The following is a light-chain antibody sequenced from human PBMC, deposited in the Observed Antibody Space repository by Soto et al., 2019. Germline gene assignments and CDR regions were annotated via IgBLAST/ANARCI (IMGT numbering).Light chain of an antibody. CDR1: ALPKQY. CDR2: KDS. Sequence: SYELTQPPSVSVSPGQTARITCSGDALPKQYAYWYQQKPGQAPVLVIYKDSERPSGIPERFSGSSSGTTVTLTISGVQAEDEAEYYCQSADSINVVFGGGTKLTV. V-gene: IGLV3-25*03. CDR3: QSADSINVV. J-gene: IGLJ2*01.